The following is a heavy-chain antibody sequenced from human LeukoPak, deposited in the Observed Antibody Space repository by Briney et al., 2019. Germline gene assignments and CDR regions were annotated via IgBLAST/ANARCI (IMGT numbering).Heavy chain of an antibody. CDR2: INHSGST. D-gene: IGHD3-10*01. V-gene: IGHV4-34*01. CDR3: ARWPDRGY. CDR1: GGSFSGYY. J-gene: IGHJ4*02. Sequence: SETLSLTCAVYGGSFSGYYWSWIRQPPGKGLEWIGEINHSGSTNYNPSLKSRVTISVDTSKNQFSLKLSPVTAADTAVYYCARWPDRGYWGQGTLVTVSS.